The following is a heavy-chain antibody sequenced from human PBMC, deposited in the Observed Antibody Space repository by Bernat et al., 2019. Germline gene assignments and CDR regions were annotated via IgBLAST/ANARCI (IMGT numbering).Heavy chain of an antibody. D-gene: IGHD6-6*01. CDR1: GFSFSSYA. CDR2: IIGSGGIR. J-gene: IGHJ2*01. Sequence: EVQLVESGGGLVQPGASLRLSCAASGFSFSSYAMTWVRQAPGGGLGLEWVSGIIGSGGIRYYADSVEGRFTISRDNSENTLYLHMSGLRAEDTAVYYCAKLQGQCRDSSCPRYWHFDLWGRGTLVTVSS. CDR3: AKLQGQCRDSSCPRYWHFDL. V-gene: IGHV3-23*04.